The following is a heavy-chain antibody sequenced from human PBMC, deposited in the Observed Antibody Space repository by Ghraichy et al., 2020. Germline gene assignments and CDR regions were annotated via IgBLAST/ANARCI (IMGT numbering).Heavy chain of an antibody. J-gene: IGHJ4*02. D-gene: IGHD6-19*01. V-gene: IGHV4-34*01. Sequence: SETLSLTCAVYGGSFSGYYWSWIRQPPGKGLEWIGEINHSGSTNYNPSLKSRVTISVDTSKNQFSLKLSSVTAADTAVYYCARDWGSSGWSLFRYYFDYWGQGTLVTVSS. CDR3: ARDWGSSGWSLFRYYFDY. CDR2: INHSGST. CDR1: GGSFSGYY.